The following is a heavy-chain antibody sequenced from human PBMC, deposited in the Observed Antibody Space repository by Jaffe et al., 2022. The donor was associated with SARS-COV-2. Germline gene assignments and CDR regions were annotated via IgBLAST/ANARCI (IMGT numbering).Heavy chain of an antibody. CDR3: ARDRGGIQFDY. Sequence: EVLLVESGGGLVLPGGSLRLSCATSGFGFSSSWMNWVRQAPGEGLEWVASIKPDGSEQYYVDSVRGRFTTSRDNAKNSLYLQMNSLRAEDTAVYYCARDRGGIQFDYWGQGALVTVSS. V-gene: IGHV3-7*01. D-gene: IGHD3-10*01. CDR1: GFGFSSSW. CDR2: IKPDGSEQ. J-gene: IGHJ4*02.